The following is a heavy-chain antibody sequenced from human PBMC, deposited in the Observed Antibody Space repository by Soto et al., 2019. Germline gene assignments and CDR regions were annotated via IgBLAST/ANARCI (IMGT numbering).Heavy chain of an antibody. Sequence: SETLSLTCTVSGGSISSGSSYWGWIRQPPGKGLEWIGSINYSGSTYYNPSLKSRITISVDTSKNQFSLKLSSVTAADTAVYFCAKTGFWSDYRVADYWGQGTLVTFSS. CDR1: GGSISSGSSY. CDR2: INYSGST. J-gene: IGHJ4*02. V-gene: IGHV4-39*01. D-gene: IGHD3-3*01. CDR3: AKTGFWSDYRVADY.